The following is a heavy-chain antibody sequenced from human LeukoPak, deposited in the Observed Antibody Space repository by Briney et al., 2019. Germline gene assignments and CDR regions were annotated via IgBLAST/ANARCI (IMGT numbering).Heavy chain of an antibody. CDR1: GFTFSNYA. CDR2: ISGSDGST. V-gene: IGHV3-23*01. CDR3: AKGRGYCTGGSCYSDY. D-gene: IGHD2-15*01. J-gene: IGHJ4*02. Sequence: GGSLRLSCTASGFTFSNYAMSWVRQAPGKGLEWVSTISGSDGSTYYADSVKGRFTISRDNSKNTLYLQMNSLRVEDTAIYYCAKGRGYCTGGSCYSDYWGQGTLVTISS.